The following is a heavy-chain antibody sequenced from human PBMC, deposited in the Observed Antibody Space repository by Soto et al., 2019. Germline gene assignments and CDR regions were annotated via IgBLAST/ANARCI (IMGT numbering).Heavy chain of an antibody. J-gene: IGHJ6*02. CDR1: GGSFSGYY. V-gene: IGHV4-34*01. Sequence: SETLSLTCAVYGGSFSGYYWSWIRQPPGKGLEWIGEINHSGSTNYNPSLKSRVTISVDTSKNQFSLKLSSVTAADTAVYYCARGRPHWGGYYYYGMDVWGQGTTVTVSS. CDR2: INHSGST. D-gene: IGHD7-27*01. CDR3: ARGRPHWGGYYYYGMDV.